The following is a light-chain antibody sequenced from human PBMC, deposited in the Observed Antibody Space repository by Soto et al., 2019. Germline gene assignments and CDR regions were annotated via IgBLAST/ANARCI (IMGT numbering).Light chain of an antibody. Sequence: QTVVTQPPSVSAAPGQKVTISCSGSSSNIGNNYVSWYQQLPGTAPKLLIYENNKRPSGIPDRFSGSKSGTSATLGITGLQTGDEADYYCGTWDSSLSAGYVFGTGTKVTVL. CDR2: ENN. J-gene: IGLJ1*01. V-gene: IGLV1-51*02. CDR3: GTWDSSLSAGYV. CDR1: SSNIGNNY.